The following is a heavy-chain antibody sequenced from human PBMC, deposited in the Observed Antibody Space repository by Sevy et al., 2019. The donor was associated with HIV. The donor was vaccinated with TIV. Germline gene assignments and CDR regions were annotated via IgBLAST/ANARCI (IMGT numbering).Heavy chain of an antibody. CDR3: ARGRVSCSSFSCRTTVGYFDY. CDR1: GGSFSSSSFY. Sequence: SETLSLTCSVSGGSFSSSSFYWGWIRQPPGKGLECIGNIYYTGSTYYNPSLKSRVTISIDTSKNQFSLKLRSVTAADTAVYYCARGRVSCSSFSCRTTVGYFDYWGQGTLVTVSS. CDR2: IYYTGST. D-gene: IGHD2-2*01. V-gene: IGHV4-39*01. J-gene: IGHJ4*02.